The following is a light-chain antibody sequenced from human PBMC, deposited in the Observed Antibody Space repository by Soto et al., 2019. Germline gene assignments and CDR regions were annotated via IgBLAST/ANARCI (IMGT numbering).Light chain of an antibody. V-gene: IGKV1-9*01. CDR3: QQFNSL. CDR2: AAS. CDR1: QVISTS. Sequence: DIHLTHSPSFLSPSLGESVSITCRASQVISTSLAWYQVKPGKAPKLLIYAASTLERGIPSRFSGRGSGTHFILTINNLQPEDFATYYCQQFNSLFGQGTRLEIK. J-gene: IGKJ5*01.